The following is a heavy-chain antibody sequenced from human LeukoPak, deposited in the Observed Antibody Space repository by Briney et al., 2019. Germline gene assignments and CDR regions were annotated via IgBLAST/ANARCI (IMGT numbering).Heavy chain of an antibody. V-gene: IGHV3-15*01. Sequence: GGSLGLSCAASRFTFSNACMIGVRQAPGKGREWVGRIKSKTDGGTTDYAAPVKGRFTISRDDSKNTLYLQMNSLKTEDTAVYYCTSESRWGDYWGKGTLVTVSS. J-gene: IGHJ4*02. CDR2: IKSKTDGGTT. CDR1: RFTFSNAC. CDR3: TSESRWGDY. D-gene: IGHD3-16*01.